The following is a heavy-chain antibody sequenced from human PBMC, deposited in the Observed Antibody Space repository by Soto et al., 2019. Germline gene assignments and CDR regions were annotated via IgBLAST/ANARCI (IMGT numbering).Heavy chain of an antibody. CDR3: ARGGTRRFTMIVVFWFDP. J-gene: IGHJ5*02. D-gene: IGHD3-22*01. CDR1: GGSFGGYY. Sequence: SETLSLTCAAYGGSFGGYYWSWIRQPPGKGLEWIGEINHSGSTNYNPSLKSRVTISVDTSKNQFSLKLSSVTAADTAVYYCARGGTRRFTMIVVFWFDPWGQGTLVTVSS. CDR2: INHSGST. V-gene: IGHV4-34*01.